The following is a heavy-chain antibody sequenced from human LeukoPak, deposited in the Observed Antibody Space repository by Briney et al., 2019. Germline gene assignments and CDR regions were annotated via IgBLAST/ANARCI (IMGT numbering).Heavy chain of an antibody. CDR1: GYSISSGFH. V-gene: IGHV4-38-2*02. J-gene: IGHJ3*02. D-gene: IGHD3-22*01. CDR3: VRHDSSGLYNAFDI. CDR2: IYHNGST. Sequence: PSETLSLTCTVSGYSISSGFHWGWIRQPPGKGLEWIGNIYHNGSTYYNPSLKSRVTISADTSKNQFSLKLSSVTAADTAVYYCVRHDSSGLYNAFDIWGQGTMVTVSS.